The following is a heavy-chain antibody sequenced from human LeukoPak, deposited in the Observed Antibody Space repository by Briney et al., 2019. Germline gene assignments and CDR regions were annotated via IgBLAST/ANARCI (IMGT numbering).Heavy chain of an antibody. V-gene: IGHV3-53*01. D-gene: IGHD3-22*01. Sequence: GGSLRLSCAASGFTVSSKYMSWVRQAPGMGLEWVSVIFGDGRTHYADSVKGRFTISRDNSKNTLYLQMSSLRAEDTAVYYCAKGRGPTGYYDSSGYYFDYWGQGTLVTVSS. CDR2: IFGDGRT. CDR1: GFTVSSKY. J-gene: IGHJ4*02. CDR3: AKGRGPTGYYDSSGYYFDY.